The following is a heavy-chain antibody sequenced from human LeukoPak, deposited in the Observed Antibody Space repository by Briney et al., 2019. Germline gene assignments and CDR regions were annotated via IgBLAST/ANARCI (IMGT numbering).Heavy chain of an antibody. D-gene: IGHD1-26*01. Sequence: GRSLRLSCAASGFTFDDYAMHWVRQAPGKGLEWVSGISWNSGSIGYADSVKGRFTISRDNAKNSLYLQMNSLRAEDTALYYCAKSQGERRYYYYGMDVWGQGTTVTVSS. CDR3: AKSQGERRYYYYGMDV. J-gene: IGHJ6*02. CDR2: ISWNSGSI. CDR1: GFTFDDYA. V-gene: IGHV3-9*01.